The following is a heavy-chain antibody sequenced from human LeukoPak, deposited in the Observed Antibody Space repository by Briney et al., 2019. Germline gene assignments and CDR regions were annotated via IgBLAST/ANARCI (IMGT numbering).Heavy chain of an antibody. CDR3: ARDIVVVTANGREDDAFDI. CDR1: GYTFTSYG. CDR2: INAGNGNT. V-gene: IGHV1-3*01. D-gene: IGHD2-21*02. Sequence: ASVKVSCKASGYTFTSYGISWVRQAPGQRLEWMGWINAGNGNTKYSQKFQGRVTITRDTSASTAYMELSSLRSEDTAVYYCARDIVVVTANGREDDAFDIWGQGTMVTVSS. J-gene: IGHJ3*02.